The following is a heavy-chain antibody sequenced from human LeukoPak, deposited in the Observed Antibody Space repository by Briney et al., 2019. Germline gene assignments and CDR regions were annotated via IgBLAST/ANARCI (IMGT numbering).Heavy chain of an antibody. CDR3: ASTEASHYDFWSAYQGGFDY. Sequence: SETLSLTCTVSGGSISSYYWSWIRQPPGKGLEWIGYIYYSGSTNYNPSLKSRVTISVDTSKNQFSLKLSSVTAADTAVYYCASTEASHYDFWSAYQGGFDYWGQGTLVTVSS. D-gene: IGHD3-3*01. J-gene: IGHJ4*02. V-gene: IGHV4-59*01. CDR2: IYYSGST. CDR1: GGSISSYY.